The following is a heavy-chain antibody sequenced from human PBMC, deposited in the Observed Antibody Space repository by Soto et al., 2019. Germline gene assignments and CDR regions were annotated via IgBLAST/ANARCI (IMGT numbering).Heavy chain of an antibody. D-gene: IGHD3-22*01. J-gene: IGHJ4*02. CDR2: MDYSGST. CDR1: GVSISTTTYF. V-gene: IGHV4-39*01. Sequence: QLLLRESGPGLVKPSETLSLTCTVSGVSISTTTYFWGWVRQPPGKGLQWIGSMDYSGSTYYTPSLKSRVTISVEASKNQFSLRLSSVTAADTAVYYCARHLYYHDSSKSDGYDRLPYYVEYWGQGTLVTVSS. CDR3: ARHLYYHDSSKSDGYDRLPYYVEY.